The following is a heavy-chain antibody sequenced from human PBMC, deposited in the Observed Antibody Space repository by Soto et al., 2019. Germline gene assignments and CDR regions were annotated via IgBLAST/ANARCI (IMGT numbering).Heavy chain of an antibody. CDR2: INHSGIT. J-gene: IGHJ5*02. CDR1: GGSFSDYS. V-gene: IGHV4-34*01. Sequence: QVHLQQWGAGLLKPSETLSLTCVVYGGSFSDYSWSWIRQPPGKGLEWIGEINHSGITDYNPSLKSQVTISVDTSKNQLSLRVTSVTAADTAVYYCARGMVRGVNWFDPWGQGTLVTVSS. CDR3: ARGMVRGVNWFDP. D-gene: IGHD3-10*01.